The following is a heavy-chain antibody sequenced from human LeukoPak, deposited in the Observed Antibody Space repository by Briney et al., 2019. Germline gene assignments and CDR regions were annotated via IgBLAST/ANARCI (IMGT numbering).Heavy chain of an antibody. V-gene: IGHV3-23*01. CDR1: GFTFSSYG. D-gene: IGHD3-10*01. Sequence: GGSLRLSCAASGFTFSSYGMSWVRQAPGKGLEWVSAISGSGGRTYYADSVKGRFTISRDNSKNTLYLQMNSLRAEDTAVYYCAKDRTVHYGSGSYYTDWGQGTLVTVSS. CDR3: AKDRTVHYGSGSYYTD. J-gene: IGHJ4*02. CDR2: ISGSGGRT.